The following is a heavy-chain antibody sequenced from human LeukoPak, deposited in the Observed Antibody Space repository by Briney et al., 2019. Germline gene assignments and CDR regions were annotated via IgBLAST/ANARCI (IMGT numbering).Heavy chain of an antibody. D-gene: IGHD3-10*01. V-gene: IGHV4-30-2*01. CDR3: ARERDYGSGFDY. Sequence: SQTLSLTCAVSGGSISSGGYSWRWIRQPPGKGLEWIGYIYHSGSTYYNPSLKSRVTISVDRSKNQFSLKLSSVTAADTAVYYCARERDYGSGFDYWGQGTLVTVSS. J-gene: IGHJ4*02. CDR1: GGSISSGGYS. CDR2: IYHSGST.